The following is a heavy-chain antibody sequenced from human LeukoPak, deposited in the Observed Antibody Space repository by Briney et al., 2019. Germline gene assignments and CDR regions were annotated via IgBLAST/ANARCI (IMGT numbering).Heavy chain of an antibody. CDR2: INHSGST. Sequence: PSETLSLTCAVYGRSFSGYYWSWIRPPRGKGLEWIGEINHSGSTNYNPSLKSRVTISVDTSRNQFSLKLRSVTAADTAVYYCARAIVVVPAATSDYFDYWGQGTLVTVSS. CDR1: GRSFSGYY. CDR3: ARAIVVVPAATSDYFDY. V-gene: IGHV4-34*01. J-gene: IGHJ4*02. D-gene: IGHD2-2*01.